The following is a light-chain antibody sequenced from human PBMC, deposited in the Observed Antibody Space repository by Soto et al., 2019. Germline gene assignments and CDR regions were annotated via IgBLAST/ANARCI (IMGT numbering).Light chain of an antibody. J-gene: IGLJ2*01. CDR1: SSDVGGYNY. CDR2: DVS. Sequence: QSALTQPASVSGSPGQSITISCTGTSSDVGGYNYVSWYQQHPGKAPKLMIYDVSNRPSGVSNRFSGSKSGNTASLTISGLQAEDEAGYYCSSYTNSSTRVFGGGTKLTVL. V-gene: IGLV2-14*01. CDR3: SSYTNSSTRV.